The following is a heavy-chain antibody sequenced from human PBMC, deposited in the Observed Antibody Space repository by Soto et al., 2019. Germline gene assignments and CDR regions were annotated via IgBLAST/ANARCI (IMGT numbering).Heavy chain of an antibody. J-gene: IGHJ6*02. CDR1: GFSFSKYA. Sequence: EVQLVESGGGLVKPGGSLTLSCVASGFSFSKYAMNWVRQAPGKGLEWVSSISSSGYYIHYADSVKGRFTVSRDTASNSVFLQMNSLRGEDTAVYFCARQFWDYHYYGMDVWGQGTTVTVSS. V-gene: IGHV3-21*01. D-gene: IGHD7-27*01. CDR2: ISSSGYYI. CDR3: ARQFWDYHYYGMDV.